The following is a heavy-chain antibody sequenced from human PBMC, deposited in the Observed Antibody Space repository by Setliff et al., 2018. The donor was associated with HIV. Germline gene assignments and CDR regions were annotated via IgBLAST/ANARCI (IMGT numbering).Heavy chain of an antibody. Sequence: GESLTISCGASGFTFDDYAMHWIRQVPGKGLEWVSLISWDGLTYYADSVKGRFIVSRDNSQNSLFLQMNSLRLEDTALYYCATGEWPSAEYFQHWGQGTLVTVSS. CDR1: GFTFDDYA. CDR2: ISWDGLT. D-gene: IGHD3-3*01. J-gene: IGHJ1*01. V-gene: IGHV3-43D*03. CDR3: ATGEWPSAEYFQH.